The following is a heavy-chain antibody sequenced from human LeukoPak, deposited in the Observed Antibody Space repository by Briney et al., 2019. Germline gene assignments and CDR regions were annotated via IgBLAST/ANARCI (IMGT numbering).Heavy chain of an antibody. D-gene: IGHD1-26*01. CDR3: ARDRIAGATLNTFDY. CDR1: GGTFSSYA. Sequence: SVKVSCKASGGTFSSYAISWVRQAPGQGLEWMGGIIPIFGTANYAQKFQGRVTMTTDTSTSTAYMELRSLRSDDTAVYYCARDRIAGATLNTFDYWGQGTLVTVSS. J-gene: IGHJ4*02. V-gene: IGHV1-69*05. CDR2: IIPIFGTA.